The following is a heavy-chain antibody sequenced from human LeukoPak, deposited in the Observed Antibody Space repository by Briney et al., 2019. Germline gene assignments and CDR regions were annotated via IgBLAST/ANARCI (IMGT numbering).Heavy chain of an antibody. D-gene: IGHD6-6*01. CDR1: GFTFSSYG. J-gene: IGHJ4*02. Sequence: TGGFLRLSCAASGFTFSSYGMRWVRQAPGKGLEWVAFIRYDGSNKYYADSVKGRFTISRDNSKNTLYLQMNSLRAEDTAVYYCARGVSSSGVDYWGQGTLVTVSS. CDR2: IRYDGSNK. CDR3: ARGVSSSGVDY. V-gene: IGHV3-30*02.